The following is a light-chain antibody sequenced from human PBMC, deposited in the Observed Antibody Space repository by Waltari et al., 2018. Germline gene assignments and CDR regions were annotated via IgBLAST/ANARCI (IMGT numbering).Light chain of an antibody. CDR1: QGLSSR. CDR3: QQTNSFPLT. CDR2: EAS. J-gene: IGKJ4*01. V-gene: IGKV1D-12*01. Sequence: EIQMTQSPSSVSAYVGDRVTITCRASQGLSSRLAWYQQKPGKAPNLRIYEASSLQSGAPSRFSGSGSEIDFTLTVSSLQPEDFATYYCQQTNSFPLTFGGGTKVEIK.